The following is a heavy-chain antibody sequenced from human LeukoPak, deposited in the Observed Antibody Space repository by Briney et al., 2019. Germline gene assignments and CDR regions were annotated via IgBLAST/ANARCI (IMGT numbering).Heavy chain of an antibody. CDR2: IYYSGST. CDR3: AGGYSYGSFDY. V-gene: IGHV4-39*07. Sequence: SETLSFTCTVSGGSISSSSYYWGWIRQPPGKGLEWIGRIYYSGSTYYNPSLKSRVTISVDTSKNQCSLKLSSVTAADTAVYYCAGGYSYGSFDYWGQGTLVTVSS. D-gene: IGHD5-18*01. J-gene: IGHJ4*02. CDR1: GGSISSSSYY.